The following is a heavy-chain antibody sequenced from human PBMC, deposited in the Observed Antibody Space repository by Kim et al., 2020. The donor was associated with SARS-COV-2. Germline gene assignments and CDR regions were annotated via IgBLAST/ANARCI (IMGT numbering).Heavy chain of an antibody. CDR3: ARDLWFGSYGMDV. V-gene: IGHV1-2*04. Sequence: AQKFKGWVTMTRDTSISTAYMGLSRLRSDDTAVYYCARDLWFGSYGMDVWGQGTTVTVSS. J-gene: IGHJ6*02. D-gene: IGHD3-10*01.